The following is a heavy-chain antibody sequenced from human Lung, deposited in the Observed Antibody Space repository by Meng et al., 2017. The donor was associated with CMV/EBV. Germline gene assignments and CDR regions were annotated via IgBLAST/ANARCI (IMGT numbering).Heavy chain of an antibody. Sequence: GGSXRLXCAASGFXFRNYGMTWVRQAPGKGLEWVANIREDGSEKSYADSVKGRFTISRDNAKNSLSLEMNSLGAEDMAVYYCAREQGAMGGNYYYALDVWXQGTXVTVSS. J-gene: IGHJ6*02. CDR2: IREDGSEK. V-gene: IGHV3-7*01. D-gene: IGHD3-10*01. CDR3: AREQGAMGGNYYYALDV. CDR1: GFXFRNYG.